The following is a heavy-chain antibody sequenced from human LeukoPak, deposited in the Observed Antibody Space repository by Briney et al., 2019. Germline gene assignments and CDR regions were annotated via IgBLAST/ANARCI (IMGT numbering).Heavy chain of an antibody. J-gene: IGHJ6*02. V-gene: IGHV3-30-3*01. CDR2: ISYDGSNK. Sequence: GRSLRLSCAASGFTFSSYAMHWVRQAPGKGLEWVAVISYDGSNKYYADSVKGRFTISRDNSKNTLYLQMNSLRAEDTAVYYCARDQYDFWSGYLYYYYYGMDVWGQGTTVIVFS. CDR1: GFTFSSYA. CDR3: ARDQYDFWSGYLYYYYYGMDV. D-gene: IGHD3-3*01.